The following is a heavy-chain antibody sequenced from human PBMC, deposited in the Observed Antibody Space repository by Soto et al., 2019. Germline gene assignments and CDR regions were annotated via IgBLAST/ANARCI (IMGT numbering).Heavy chain of an antibody. Sequence: EVQLLDSGGGLVQPGGSLRLSCVASGFTSSSCAMRWVRQAPGKGLEWVSGISASGGSTYYADSVKGRFTISRDNSKNTLYVQMNTLKAEDTAVYYGAASCLGTGRYCFHVWGQGTLVTVSS. J-gene: IGHJ4*02. CDR3: AASCLGTGRYCFHV. CDR2: ISASGGST. V-gene: IGHV3-23*01. D-gene: IGHD2-8*02. CDR1: GFTSSSCA.